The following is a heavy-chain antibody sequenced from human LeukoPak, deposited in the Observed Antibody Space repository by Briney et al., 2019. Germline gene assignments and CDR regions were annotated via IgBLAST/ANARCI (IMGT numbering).Heavy chain of an antibody. CDR3: TKAGVVGAKAGFDN. Sequence: GGSLRLSCAASGFSLSSYSMNWVRQAPGKGLEWVSSIDSSSNYIFYADSVKGRFTISRDNAKNSLDLQMNNLRDEDTAIYYCTKAGVVGAKAGFDNWGQGTLVTVSS. CDR2: IDSSSNYI. V-gene: IGHV3-21*01. D-gene: IGHD1-26*01. J-gene: IGHJ4*02. CDR1: GFSLSSYS.